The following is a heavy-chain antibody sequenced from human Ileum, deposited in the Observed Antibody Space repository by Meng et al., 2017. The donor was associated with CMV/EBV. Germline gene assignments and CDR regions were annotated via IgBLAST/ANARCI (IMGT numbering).Heavy chain of an antibody. CDR3: ARDVGYCSSTSCYAGMDV. CDR1: GYTFTGYY. CDR2: INPNSGGT. D-gene: IGHD2-2*01. Sequence: ASVKVSCKASGYTFTGYYMHWVRQAPGQGLEWMGWINPNSGGTNYAQKLQGRVTMTRDTSISTAYMELSRLRSDDTAVYYCARDVGYCSSTSCYAGMDVWGQGTTVTVSS. V-gene: IGHV1-2*02. J-gene: IGHJ6*02.